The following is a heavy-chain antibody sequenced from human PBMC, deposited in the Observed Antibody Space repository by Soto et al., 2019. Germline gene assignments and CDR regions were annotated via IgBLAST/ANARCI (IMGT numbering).Heavy chain of an antibody. D-gene: IGHD2-8*01. Sequence: EVQVLESGGGLVQPGESLRLSCAASGFTFRNSPMTWVRQAPGQGLEYVSSITSGGSKTHYADSVKGRFTISRDNSKNTWYLQMNSLRVEDTAIYYCARNVVDRGVESWGQGTLVTVSS. J-gene: IGHJ4*02. CDR1: GFTFRNSP. CDR2: ITSGGSKT. V-gene: IGHV3-23*01. CDR3: ARNVVDRGVES.